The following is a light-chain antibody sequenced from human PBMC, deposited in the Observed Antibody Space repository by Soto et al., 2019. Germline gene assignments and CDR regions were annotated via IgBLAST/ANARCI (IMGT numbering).Light chain of an antibody. CDR2: DAS. V-gene: IGKV1-5*01. CDR3: QQYNSYSPSP. J-gene: IGKJ1*01. Sequence: DIQGNPSASTLSAHVRGTVTINSGASQSISSWLAWYQQKPGKAPKLLIYDASSLESGVPSRFSGSGSGTEFTLTISSLQPDDFATYYCQQYNSYSPSPFGQVTK. CDR1: QSISSW.